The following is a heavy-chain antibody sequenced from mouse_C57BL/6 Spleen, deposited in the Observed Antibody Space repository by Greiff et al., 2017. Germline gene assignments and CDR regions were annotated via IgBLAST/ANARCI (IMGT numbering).Heavy chain of an antibody. CDR2: IDPSDSYT. D-gene: IGHD1-1*01. CDR3: ARSNYGSSPFDY. CDR1: GYTFTSYW. J-gene: IGHJ2*01. Sequence: QVQLKQPGAELVKPGASVKLSCKASGYTFTSYWMQWVKQRPGQGLEWIGEIDPSDSYTNYNQKFKGKATLTVDTSSSTAYMQLSSLTSEDSAVYYCARSNYGSSPFDYWGQGTTLTVSS. V-gene: IGHV1-50*01.